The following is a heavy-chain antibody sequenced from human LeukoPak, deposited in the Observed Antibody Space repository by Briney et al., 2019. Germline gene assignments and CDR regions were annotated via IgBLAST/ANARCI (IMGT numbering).Heavy chain of an antibody. CDR3: AREPRVRYGSGSSNWFDP. Sequence: SETLSLTCTVSGGSISSYYWSWIRQPPGKGLEWIGRIYTSGSTNYNPSLKSRVTISVDTSKSQFSLKLSSVTAADTAVYYCAREPRVRYGSGSSNWFDPWGQGTLVTVSS. J-gene: IGHJ5*02. CDR2: IYTSGST. V-gene: IGHV4-4*08. D-gene: IGHD3-10*01. CDR1: GGSISSYY.